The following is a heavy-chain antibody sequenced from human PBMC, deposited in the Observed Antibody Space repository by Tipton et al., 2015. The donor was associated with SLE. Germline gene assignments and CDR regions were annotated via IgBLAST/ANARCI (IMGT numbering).Heavy chain of an antibody. J-gene: IGHJ3*01. CDR1: GGSFKGYY. CDR2: ITHRGNS. Sequence: GLVKPSETLSLTCAVYGGSFKGYYWTWIRQPPGKGLQWIGEITHRGNSNYNPSFKSRFTMSVDTSKNQISLEVSSVSAADTTVYYCATSLNYYDRSGPVVWGQGTRVTVSS. CDR3: ATSLNYYDRSGPVV. V-gene: IGHV4-34*01. D-gene: IGHD3-22*01.